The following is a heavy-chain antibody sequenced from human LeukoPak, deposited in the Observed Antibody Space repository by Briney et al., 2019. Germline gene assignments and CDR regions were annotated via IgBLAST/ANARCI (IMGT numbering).Heavy chain of an antibody. CDR3: ATIYGDYSDFDS. CDR2: ITHNGRI. V-gene: IGHV4-34*08. CDR1: GFTFSRFW. Sequence: GSLRLSCAASGFTFSRFWMHWVRQPPGKGLEWIGEITHNGRINHNPSLRSRVSISVDRSMNQFSLKMTSMTAADTAVYYCATIYGDYSDFDSWGQGTLVTVSS. D-gene: IGHD4-17*01. J-gene: IGHJ4*02.